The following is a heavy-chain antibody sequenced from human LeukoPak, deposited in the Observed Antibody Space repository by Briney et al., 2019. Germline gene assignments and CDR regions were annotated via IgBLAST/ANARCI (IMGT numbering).Heavy chain of an antibody. D-gene: IGHD1-26*01. V-gene: IGHV1-69*06. CDR1: GYTFTSYG. CDR3: ARGYYQAGDYYYYYYMDV. Sequence: SVKVSCKASGYTFTSYGISWVRQAPGQGLEWMGGIIPIFGTANYAQKFQGRVTITADKSTSTAYMELSSLRSEDTAVYYCARGYYQAGDYYYYYYMDVWGKGTTVTVSS. CDR2: IIPIFGTA. J-gene: IGHJ6*03.